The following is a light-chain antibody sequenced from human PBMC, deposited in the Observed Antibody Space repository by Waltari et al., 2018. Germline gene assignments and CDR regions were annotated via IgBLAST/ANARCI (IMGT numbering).Light chain of an antibody. J-gene: IGLJ3*02. CDR3: QTWGSGIVV. V-gene: IGLV4-69*01. CDR1: RGHTTYA. CDR2: VHIDGSH. Sequence: QVVLTQSPSASPSLGASVKLTCTLARGHTTYAIAWHQQQPEKGPRYLMKVHIDGSHTNADGVPDRFSGSSSGAERYLIISSLQSEDEADYYCQTWGSGIVVFGGGTKLTVL.